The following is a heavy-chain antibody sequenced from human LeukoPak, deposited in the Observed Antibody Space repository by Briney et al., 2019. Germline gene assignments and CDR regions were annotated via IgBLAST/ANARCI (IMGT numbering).Heavy chain of an antibody. Sequence: SETLSLTCAVCGGSFSGYYWSWIRQPPGKGLEWIGEINHSGSTNYNPSLKSRVTISVDTSKNQFSLKLSSVTAADTAVYYCARSDSHLSSGYPFDYWGQGTLVTVSS. CDR1: GGSFSGYY. CDR2: INHSGST. J-gene: IGHJ4*02. CDR3: ARSDSHLSSGYPFDY. V-gene: IGHV4-34*01. D-gene: IGHD3-22*01.